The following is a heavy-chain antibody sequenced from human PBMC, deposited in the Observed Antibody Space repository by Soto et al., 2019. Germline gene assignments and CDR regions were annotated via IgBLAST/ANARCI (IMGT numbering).Heavy chain of an antibody. CDR1: GGSIGNDDYS. CDR3: ATVIPATRYFAY. V-gene: IGHV4-30-2*01. J-gene: IGHJ4*02. CDR2: IYHSGTT. Sequence: QLQLEESGSGLVQPSQTLSLTCTVSGGSIGNDDYSWSWVRQPPGKGLEWIGYIYHSGTTSYNPSLSGRVTTSVDGSNTQFSLKLTSMTAADTAVYYCATVIPATRYFAYWGQGILVTGSS. D-gene: IGHD2-15*01.